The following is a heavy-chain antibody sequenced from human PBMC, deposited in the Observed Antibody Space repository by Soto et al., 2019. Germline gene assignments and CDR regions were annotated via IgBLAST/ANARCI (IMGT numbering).Heavy chain of an antibody. CDR2: IRRKANSYTT. Sequence: EVQLVESGGGLVQPGGSLRLSCAASGLIFSDYHMDWVRQAPGKGLEWVGRIRRKANSYTTEYAASVKGRFTISRDDSKNSLYLQMNSLKSEDTAVYYCAMLGGWSGGSSGMDVWGKGTTVNVSS. CDR3: AMLGGWSGGSSGMDV. V-gene: IGHV3-72*01. J-gene: IGHJ6*04. D-gene: IGHD6-19*01. CDR1: GLIFSDYH.